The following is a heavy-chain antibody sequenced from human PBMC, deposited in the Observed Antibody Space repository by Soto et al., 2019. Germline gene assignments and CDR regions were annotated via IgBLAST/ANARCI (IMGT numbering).Heavy chain of an antibody. CDR2: ISSSSSYI. J-gene: IGHJ4*02. D-gene: IGHD2-2*01. V-gene: IGHV3-21*01. CDR3: ARVGQPNRYCSSTSCSGDY. CDR1: GFTFSSYS. Sequence: EVQLVESGGGLVKPGGSLRLSCAASGFTFSSYSMNWVRQAPGKGLEWVSSISSSSSYIYYADSVKGRFTISRDNAKNSLYLQMNSLRAEDTAVYYCARVGQPNRYCSSTSCSGDYWGQGTLVTVSS.